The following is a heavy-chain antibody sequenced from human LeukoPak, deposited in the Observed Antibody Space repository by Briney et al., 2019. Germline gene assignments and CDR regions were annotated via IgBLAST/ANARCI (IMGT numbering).Heavy chain of an antibody. V-gene: IGHV3-15*01. CDR2: IKSKTDGGTT. CDR3: TQGGTKAYS. CDR1: GFTFSSSA. D-gene: IGHD3-16*01. Sequence: GGSLRLSCAASGFTFSSSAMSWVRQARGKGLEGVGRIKSKTDGGTTDYAAPVKGRFTISRDDSEKTLSLQMNSLKSEDTAVYYCTQGGTKAYSWGQGTLVTVSS. J-gene: IGHJ4*02.